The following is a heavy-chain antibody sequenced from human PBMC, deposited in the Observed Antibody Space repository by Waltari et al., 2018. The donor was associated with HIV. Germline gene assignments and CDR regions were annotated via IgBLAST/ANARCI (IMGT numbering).Heavy chain of an antibody. J-gene: IGHJ4*02. D-gene: IGHD6-13*01. Sequence: QVHLQESGPGLVKPSQTLSLTCTFSGGSISSGAYYWRWIRQPPGKGLEWIGYIYYSGSTYYNPSLKSRVTISVDRSKNQFSLKLSSVTAADTAVYYCARYPSWYYSYLDYWGQGTLVTVSS. CDR3: ARYPSWYYSYLDY. V-gene: IGHV4-30-4*08. CDR2: IYYSGST. CDR1: GGSISSGAYY.